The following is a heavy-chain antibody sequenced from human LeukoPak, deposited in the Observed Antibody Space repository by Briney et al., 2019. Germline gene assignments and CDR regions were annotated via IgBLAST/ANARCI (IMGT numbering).Heavy chain of an antibody. Sequence: HPGGSLRISCAATGLTFRCHGMHWVRQAPCKVLEWVAVIWYDGSNKYYADSVKGRFTISRDNSKNTLYLQMNSLRAEDTAVYYCARDYYYYMDVWGKGTTVTVSS. CDR3: ARDYYYYMDV. J-gene: IGHJ6*03. CDR2: IWYDGSNK. V-gene: IGHV3-33*01. CDR1: GLTFRCHG.